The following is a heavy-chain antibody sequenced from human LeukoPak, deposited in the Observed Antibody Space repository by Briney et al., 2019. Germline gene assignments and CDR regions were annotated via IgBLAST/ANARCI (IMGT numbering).Heavy chain of an antibody. Sequence: PGGSLRLSCAASGFTFSSYTMNWVRQAPGKGLEWVSSISSSSSYIYHADSVKDRFTISRDNAKNSLYLQMNSLRAEDTAVYYCARDGKADYYGSGNPPRYWYFDLWGRGTLVTVSS. CDR3: ARDGKADYYGSGNPPRYWYFDL. CDR2: ISSSSSYI. V-gene: IGHV3-21*01. D-gene: IGHD3-10*01. CDR1: GFTFSSYT. J-gene: IGHJ2*01.